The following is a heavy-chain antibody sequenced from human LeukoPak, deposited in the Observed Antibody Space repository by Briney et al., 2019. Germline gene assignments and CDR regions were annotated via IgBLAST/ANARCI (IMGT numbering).Heavy chain of an antibody. CDR3: ASRRGCSGGSCFHGWFDP. CDR2: INHSGST. D-gene: IGHD2-15*01. Sequence: SETLSLTCAVYGGSFSGYYWSWIRQPPGKGLEWIGEINHSGSTNYNPSLKSRVTISVDTSKNQFSLKLGSVTAADTAVYYCASRRGCSGGSCFHGWFDPWGQGTLVTVSS. J-gene: IGHJ5*02. CDR1: GGSFSGYY. V-gene: IGHV4-34*01.